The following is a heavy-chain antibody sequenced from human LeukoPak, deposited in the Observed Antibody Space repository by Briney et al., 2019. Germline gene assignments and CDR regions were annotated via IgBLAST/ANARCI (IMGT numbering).Heavy chain of an antibody. Sequence: ASVKVSCKASGYTFTNYAMHWVRQAPGQRLEWMGWINTGNGNTKYSQEFQGRVTITRDTSANTAYMELSSLRSEDMAVYYCARAVKYRSGPLTDLLPYYFNYWGQGTLVTVSS. V-gene: IGHV1-3*03. CDR1: GYTFTNYA. CDR3: ARAVKYRSGPLTDLLPYYFNY. D-gene: IGHD6-19*01. CDR2: INTGNGNT. J-gene: IGHJ4*02.